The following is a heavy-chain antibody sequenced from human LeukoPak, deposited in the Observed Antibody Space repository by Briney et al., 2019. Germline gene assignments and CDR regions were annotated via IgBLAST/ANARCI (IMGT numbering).Heavy chain of an antibody. CDR3: ARDPGWDSSGWYPYYYYYGMDV. J-gene: IGHJ6*02. Sequence: PGGSLRLSCAASGFSFDDYAVHWVRQVPGKGLEWVSGISWNSGSLGYADSVKGRFTISRDNAKNSLYLQMNSLRAEDTAVYYCARDPGWDSSGWYPYYYYYGMDVWGQGTTVTVSS. CDR1: GFSFDDYA. V-gene: IGHV3-9*01. CDR2: ISWNSGSL. D-gene: IGHD6-19*01.